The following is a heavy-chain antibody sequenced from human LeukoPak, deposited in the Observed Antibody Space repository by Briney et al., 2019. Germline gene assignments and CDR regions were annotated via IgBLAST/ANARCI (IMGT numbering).Heavy chain of an antibody. D-gene: IGHD3-10*01. CDR3: ARVHTLWFGELFHYGMDV. Sequence: GGSLRLSCAASGFTFSSYAMHWVRQAPGKGLEWVAVISYDGSNKYYADSVKGRFTISRDNSKNTLYLQMNSLRAEDTAVYYCARVHTLWFGELFHYGMDVWGKGTTVTVSS. J-gene: IGHJ6*04. V-gene: IGHV3-30*04. CDR2: ISYDGSNK. CDR1: GFTFSSYA.